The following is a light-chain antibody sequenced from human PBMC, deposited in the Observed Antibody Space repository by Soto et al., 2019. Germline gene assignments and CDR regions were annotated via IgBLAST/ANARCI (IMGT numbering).Light chain of an antibody. Sequence: EIVLTQSPGTLSLSPGERATLSCRASQSVSSSDLAWYQQKSGQAPRLLIHGTSSRATGIPDRFSGSGSGTDFTLTISRLEPEDFAVYYCQQYGSSGFTFGPGTKVDIK. CDR3: QQYGSSGFT. V-gene: IGKV3-20*01. CDR1: QSVSSSD. J-gene: IGKJ3*01. CDR2: GTS.